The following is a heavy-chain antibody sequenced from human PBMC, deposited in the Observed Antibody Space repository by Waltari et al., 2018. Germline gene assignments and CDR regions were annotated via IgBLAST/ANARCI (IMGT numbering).Heavy chain of an antibody. V-gene: IGHV4-38-2*01. CDR2: SYHSGST. Sequence: QVQLQESSPGLVKPSETLSLTCDVSGYSISSGYYWGWIRQPPGKGLEWIGSSYHSGSTYQNPSLKSRLTISLDTSKNQFSLKLSSVTAADTAVFYCARHPEQLVGYWYFDLWGRGTLVTVSS. CDR1: GYSISSGYY. CDR3: ARHPEQLVGYWYFDL. J-gene: IGHJ2*01. D-gene: IGHD6-6*01.